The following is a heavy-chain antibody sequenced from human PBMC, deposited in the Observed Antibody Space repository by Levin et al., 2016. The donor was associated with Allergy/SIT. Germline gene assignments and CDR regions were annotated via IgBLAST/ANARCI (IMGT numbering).Heavy chain of an antibody. J-gene: IGHJ6*02. CDR1: GYTFTSYA. Sequence: ASVKVSCKASGYTFTSYAMHWVRQAPGQRLEWMGWINAGNGNTKYSQKFQGRVTITRDTSASTAYMELSSLRSEDTAVYYCARDLGPSSYYRYYYGMDVWGQGTTVTVSS. CDR3: ARDLGPSSYYRYYYGMDV. D-gene: IGHD3-10*01. CDR2: INAGNGNT. V-gene: IGHV1-3*01.